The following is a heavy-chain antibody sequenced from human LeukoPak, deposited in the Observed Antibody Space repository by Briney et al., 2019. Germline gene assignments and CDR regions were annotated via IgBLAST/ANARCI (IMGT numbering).Heavy chain of an antibody. V-gene: IGHV3-33*01. CDR2: IWYDGSNK. CDR3: ARDRNDILAGQYYFDY. D-gene: IGHD3-9*01. Sequence: GGSLRLSCAASGFTFSRYGMHWVRQAPGEGLEWVAVIWYDGSNKNDADSVEGRFTISRDNSKNTLYLQMNSLRAEDTAVYYCARDRNDILAGQYYFDYWGQGTLVTVSS. J-gene: IGHJ4*02. CDR1: GFTFSRYG.